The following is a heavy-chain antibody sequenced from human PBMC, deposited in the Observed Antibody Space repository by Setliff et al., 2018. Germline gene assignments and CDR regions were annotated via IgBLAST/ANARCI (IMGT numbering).Heavy chain of an antibody. V-gene: IGHV3-48*01. D-gene: IGHD7-27*01. Sequence: GGSLRLSCAASGFTFSGYYMQWVRQAPGKGLEWVSYIGATTSYADSVKGRFTISRGNVKNSLFLQMNSLRAEDTAVYYCVRDLHWGFDYWGLGTLVTVSS. J-gene: IGHJ4*02. CDR3: VRDLHWGFDY. CDR1: GFTFSGYY. CDR2: IGATT.